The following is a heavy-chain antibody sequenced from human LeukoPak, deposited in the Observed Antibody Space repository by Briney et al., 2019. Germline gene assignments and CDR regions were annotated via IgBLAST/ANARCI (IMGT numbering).Heavy chain of an antibody. D-gene: IGHD3-22*01. Sequence: GGSLRLSCVATGFTFSRYAMSWVRQAPGKGLEWVSLISGSGGSTKYADSVEGRFTISRDNSKNTLYLQMNSLRAEDTAVYYCAKDQYDSSGPFDNWGQGTLVTVSS. J-gene: IGHJ4*02. CDR3: AKDQYDSSGPFDN. CDR2: ISGSGGST. CDR1: GFTFSRYA. V-gene: IGHV3-23*01.